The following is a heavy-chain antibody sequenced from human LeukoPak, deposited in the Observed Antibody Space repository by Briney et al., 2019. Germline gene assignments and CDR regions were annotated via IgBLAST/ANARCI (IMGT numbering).Heavy chain of an antibody. CDR1: GGTFSSYT. J-gene: IGHJ4*02. Sequence: SVKVSCKASGGTFSSYTISWVRQAPGQGLEWMGRIIPILGIANYAQKFQGRVTMTRDTSTSTVYMELSSLRSEDTAVYYCARGSRWLQLGRYFDYWGQGTLVTVSS. CDR3: ARGSRWLQLGRYFDY. D-gene: IGHD5-24*01. V-gene: IGHV1-69*02. CDR2: IIPILGIA.